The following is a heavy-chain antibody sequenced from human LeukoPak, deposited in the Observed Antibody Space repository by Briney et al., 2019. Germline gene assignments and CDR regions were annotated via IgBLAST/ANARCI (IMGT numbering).Heavy chain of an antibody. V-gene: IGHV3-66*01. CDR2: IYSGGST. CDR3: ASRDKGYYYGMDV. CDR1: GFTVSSNY. Sequence: GGSLRLSCAASGFTVSSNYMSWVRQAPGKGLEWVSLIYSGGSTYYADSVQGRFTTSRDNSKNTLYLQMNSLRAGDTAVYYCASRDKGYYYGMDVWGQGTTVTVSS. D-gene: IGHD5-24*01. J-gene: IGHJ6*02.